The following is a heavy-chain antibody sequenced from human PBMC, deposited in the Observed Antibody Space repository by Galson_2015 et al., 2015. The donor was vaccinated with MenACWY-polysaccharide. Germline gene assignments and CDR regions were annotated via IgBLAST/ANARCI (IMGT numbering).Heavy chain of an antibody. V-gene: IGHV3-74*01. D-gene: IGHD6-13*01. Sequence: SLRLSCAASGFTFSSYWMHWVRQVPGKGLVWVSRISSDGSSTSYADSVKGRFTISRDNAKNTLHLQMNSLRVEDTAVYYCARLQGGYSNDWHHPYYFDYWGQGTLVTVSS. CDR1: GFTFSSYW. J-gene: IGHJ4*02. CDR2: ISSDGSST. CDR3: ARLQGGYSNDWHHPYYFDY.